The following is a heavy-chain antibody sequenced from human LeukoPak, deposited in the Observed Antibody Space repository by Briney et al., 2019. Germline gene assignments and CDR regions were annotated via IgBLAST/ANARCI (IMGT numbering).Heavy chain of an antibody. CDR3: ANDCSRTICYLY. J-gene: IGHJ4*02. D-gene: IGHD2-2*01. V-gene: IGHV3-11*01. CDR1: GFTFSDYY. CDR2: ISSSGNTI. Sequence: PGGSLRLSCAASGFTFSDYYMTWIRQAPGKGLEWVSYISSSGNTIYYADSVRGRFTTSRDNAKNSLYLQMNSLRAEDTAVYYCANDCSRTICYLYWGQGTLVTVSS.